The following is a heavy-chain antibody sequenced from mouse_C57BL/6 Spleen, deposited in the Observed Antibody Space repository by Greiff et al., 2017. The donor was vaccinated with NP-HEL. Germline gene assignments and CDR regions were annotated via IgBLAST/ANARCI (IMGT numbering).Heavy chain of an antibody. CDR1: GFTFSDAW. D-gene: IGHD1-1*01. V-gene: IGHV6-6*01. CDR2: IRNKANNHAT. J-gene: IGHJ2*01. Sequence: DVMLVESGGGLVQPGGSLKLSCAASGFTFSDAWMDWVRQSPEKGLEWVAEIRNKANNHATYYAESVKGRFTISRDDSKSSVYLQMNSLRAEDTGIYYCTRQSIYYYGSSTEYFDYWGQGTTLTVSS. CDR3: TRQSIYYYGSSTEYFDY.